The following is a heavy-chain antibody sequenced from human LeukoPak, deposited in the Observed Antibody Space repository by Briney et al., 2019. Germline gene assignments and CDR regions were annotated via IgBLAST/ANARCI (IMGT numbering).Heavy chain of an antibody. CDR1: GFTVSSNY. D-gene: IGHD6-19*01. V-gene: IGHV3-53*01. CDR2: IYSGGSA. Sequence: GGSLRLSCAASGFTVSSNYMSWVRQAPGKGLEWVSVIYSGGSAYYADSVKGRFTISRDNSKNTLYLQMNSLRAEDTAVYYCARGNGWYYFDYWGQGTLVTVSS. J-gene: IGHJ4*02. CDR3: ARGNGWYYFDY.